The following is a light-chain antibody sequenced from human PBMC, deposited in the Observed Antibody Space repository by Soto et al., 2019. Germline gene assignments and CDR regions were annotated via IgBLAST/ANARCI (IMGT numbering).Light chain of an antibody. Sequence: QSALTQPASVSGSPGQSITISCTGTSSDVGGYNYVSWYQQHPGKAPKLMIYEVSNRPSGVSNRFSGSKSGNTASLTIFGLQAEDEADYYCTSYRSGNTVIFGGGTKVTVL. CDR2: EVS. J-gene: IGLJ2*01. V-gene: IGLV2-14*01. CDR3: TSYRSGNTVI. CDR1: SSDVGGYNY.